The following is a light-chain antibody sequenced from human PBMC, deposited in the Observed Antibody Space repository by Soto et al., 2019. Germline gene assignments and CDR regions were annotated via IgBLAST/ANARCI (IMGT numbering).Light chain of an antibody. V-gene: IGLV2-14*01. Sequence: LAQPASVSGSPGQSITISCTGTSSDVGGYNYVSWYQQHPGKAPKLMIYDVNNRPSGVSNRFSGSKSGNTASLTISGLQAEDEADYYCSSFTIITTYVFGTGTKVTVL. J-gene: IGLJ1*01. CDR1: SSDVGGYNY. CDR3: SSFTIITTYV. CDR2: DVN.